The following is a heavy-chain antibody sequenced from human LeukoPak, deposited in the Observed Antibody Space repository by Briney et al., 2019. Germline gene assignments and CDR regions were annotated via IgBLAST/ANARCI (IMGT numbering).Heavy chain of an antibody. Sequence: SGGSLRLSCAASGFSFSTSTMNWVRQAPGKGLEWISSIGKTSRDMYYADSVRGRFTISRDNAKNSPFLLMNSLRVEDTSVYYCVRGDNRDYWGQGTLVTVSS. D-gene: IGHD1-14*01. CDR3: VRGDNRDY. CDR1: GFSFSTST. J-gene: IGHJ4*02. CDR2: IGKTSRDM. V-gene: IGHV3-21*01.